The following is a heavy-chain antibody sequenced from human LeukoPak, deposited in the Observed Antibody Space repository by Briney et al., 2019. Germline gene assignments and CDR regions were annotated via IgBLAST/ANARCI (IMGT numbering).Heavy chain of an antibody. D-gene: IGHD2-21*02. Sequence: GASVKVSCKASGYTFTSYGISWVRQAPGQGLEWMGWISAYNGNTNYAQKLQGRVTMTTDTSTSTAYMELRSLTSDDTAVYYCAIDALAYCGGDCYSYGMWLDYWGQGTLVTVSS. CDR3: AIDALAYCGGDCYSYGMWLDY. CDR1: GYTFTSYG. V-gene: IGHV1-18*01. CDR2: ISAYNGNT. J-gene: IGHJ4*02.